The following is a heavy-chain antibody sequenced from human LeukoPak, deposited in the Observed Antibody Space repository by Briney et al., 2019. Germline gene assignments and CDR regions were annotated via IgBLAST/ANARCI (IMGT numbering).Heavy chain of an antibody. J-gene: IGHJ5*02. Sequence: PGGSLRLSCAASRFTFDDYGMSWVRQAPGKGLEWVSGINWNGGSTGYADSVKGRFTISRDNSKNTLYLQMNSLRAEDTAVYYCAKDVYGFLECPWGQGTLVTVSS. CDR2: INWNGGST. CDR1: RFTFDDYG. V-gene: IGHV3-20*04. D-gene: IGHD3-3*01. CDR3: AKDVYGFLECP.